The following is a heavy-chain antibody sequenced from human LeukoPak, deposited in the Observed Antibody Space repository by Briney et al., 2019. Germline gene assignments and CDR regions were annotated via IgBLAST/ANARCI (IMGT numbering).Heavy chain of an antibody. D-gene: IGHD3-22*01. J-gene: IGHJ4*02. CDR2: MNPDTGNT. CDR1: GYTFTAYD. V-gene: IGHV1-8*01. Sequence: ASVTVSFKASGYTFTAYDINWVRQGAGQGLEWIGWMNPDTGNTGYAQKFKGRVTMTRDTSKSTAYMDLNSLRSEDTAVYYCARLSDTPAYYYSSGYYHIRYWGQGTLLTVSS. CDR3: ARLSDTPAYYYSSGYYHIRY.